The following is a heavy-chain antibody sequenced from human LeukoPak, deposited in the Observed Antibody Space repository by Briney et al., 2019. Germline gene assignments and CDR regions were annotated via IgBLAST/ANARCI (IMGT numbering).Heavy chain of an antibody. J-gene: IGHJ4*02. D-gene: IGHD2-15*01. Sequence: PSETLSLTCAVYGGSFSGYYWTWIRQAPGKGLEWVGEINPSRRTNYNPSLKSRVTMLLDTSLKQFSLKLSSVTAADAAVYYCARGSIVAIVAATPDYWGQGTLVTVSS. CDR2: INPSRRT. CDR3: ARGSIVAIVAATPDY. CDR1: GGSFSGYY. V-gene: IGHV4-34*01.